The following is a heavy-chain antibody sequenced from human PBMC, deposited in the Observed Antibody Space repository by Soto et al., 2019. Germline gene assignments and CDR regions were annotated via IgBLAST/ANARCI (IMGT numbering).Heavy chain of an antibody. Sequence: GGSLRLSCAASGFPFSSYGMHWVRQAPGKGLDWVAVIWYDGSDRYSADSVKGRFTISRDNSKNTLYLQMNSLRAEDTAVYYCAKGPIAAADADFDYWGQGTLVTVSS. J-gene: IGHJ4*02. CDR3: AKGPIAAADADFDY. D-gene: IGHD6-13*01. CDR2: IWYDGSDR. CDR1: GFPFSSYG. V-gene: IGHV3-33*06.